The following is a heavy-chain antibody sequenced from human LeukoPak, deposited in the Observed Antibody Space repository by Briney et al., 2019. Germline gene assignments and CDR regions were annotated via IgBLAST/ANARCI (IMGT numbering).Heavy chain of an antibody. CDR3: VKGGHSSSFDP. Sequence: PGGSLRLSCAASGFTFCNSAMSWVRRAPGKGLEWVSSISGFGGATFYADSVKGRFSLSRDNSKHTLSLQMNSLRAEDTAVYYCVKGGHSSSFDPWGQGTLVTVSS. V-gene: IGHV3-23*01. CDR2: ISGFGGAT. CDR1: GFTFCNSA. J-gene: IGHJ5*02.